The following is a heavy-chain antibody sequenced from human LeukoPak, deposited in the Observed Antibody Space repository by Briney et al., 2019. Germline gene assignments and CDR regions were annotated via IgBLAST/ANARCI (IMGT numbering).Heavy chain of an antibody. CDR2: IYPGDSDT. D-gene: IGHD6-13*01. V-gene: IGHV5-51*01. CDR3: ARPIAAAGTDLGY. Sequence: GESLKISCKASGYSFTNTFIGWVRQMPGKGLEWMGIIYPGDSDTRYSPPFKGQVTISVDKSVTTAYLQWSSLQASDTAMYYCARPIAAAGTDLGYWGQGTLVTVSS. CDR1: GYSFTNTF. J-gene: IGHJ4*02.